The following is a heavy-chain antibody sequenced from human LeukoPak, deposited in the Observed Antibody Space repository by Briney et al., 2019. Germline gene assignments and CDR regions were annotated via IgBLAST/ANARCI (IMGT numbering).Heavy chain of an antibody. CDR3: ARDNSSRAYDY. D-gene: IGHD6-19*01. J-gene: IGHJ4*02. CDR1: GGSFSGYY. V-gene: IGHV4-4*07. Sequence: TSETLSLTCAVYGGSFSGYYWNWIRQPPGKGLEWIGRIYTSGSTNYNPSLKSRVTMSIDTSKNQFSLKLSSVTAADTAVYYCARDNSSRAYDYWGQGTLVTVSS. CDR2: IYTSGST.